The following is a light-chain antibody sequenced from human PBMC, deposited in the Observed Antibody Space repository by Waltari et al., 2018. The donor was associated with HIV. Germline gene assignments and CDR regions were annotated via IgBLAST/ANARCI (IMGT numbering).Light chain of an antibody. CDR3: GTWDSSLSAGV. V-gene: IGLV1-51*01. J-gene: IGLJ3*02. Sequence: QSVLPPPPSVSAAPGQKVTISCSGSSSNIGNTFVSWYQQLTGTAPKLLIYDNNKRPSGIPDRFAGSKSGTSATLGITGLQTGDEADYYCGTWDSSLSAGVFGGGTKLTVL. CDR1: SSNIGNTF. CDR2: DNN.